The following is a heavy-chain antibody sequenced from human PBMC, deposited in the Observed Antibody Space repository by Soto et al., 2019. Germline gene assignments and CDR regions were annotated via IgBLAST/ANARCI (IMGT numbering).Heavy chain of an antibody. J-gene: IGHJ4*02. CDR3: ARGVNYYDSSGFYPRDY. Sequence: SETLSLTCAVSGYSITTGYHWGWVRRPPGKGLEWIGSVYHSGRTSYNPSLESRVTISVDTSKNQFSLRLSSVTAADTAVYYCARGVNYYDSSGFYPRDYWGQGILVTVSS. D-gene: IGHD3-22*01. CDR2: VYHSGRT. CDR1: GYSITTGYH. V-gene: IGHV4-38-2*01.